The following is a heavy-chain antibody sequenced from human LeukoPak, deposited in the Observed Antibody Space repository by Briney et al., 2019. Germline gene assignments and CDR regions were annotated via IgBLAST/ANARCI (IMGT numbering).Heavy chain of an antibody. CDR1: GFTFSSYG. D-gene: IGHD4/OR15-4a*01. CDR2: IRYDGSNK. Sequence: GGSLRLSCAASGFTFSSYGMHWVRQAPGKGLEWVAFIRYDGSNKYYADSVKGRFTISRDNSKNTLYLQMNSLRAEDTAVYYCAKDRLIRPNYYFDYWGQGTLVTVSS. CDR3: AKDRLIRPNYYFDY. V-gene: IGHV3-30*02. J-gene: IGHJ4*02.